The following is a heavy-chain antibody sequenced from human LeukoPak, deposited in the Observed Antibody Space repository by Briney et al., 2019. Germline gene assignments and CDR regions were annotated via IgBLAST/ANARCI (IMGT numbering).Heavy chain of an antibody. J-gene: IGHJ4*02. CDR2: IYHSGST. V-gene: IGHV4-4*02. CDR3: ARSQNYYGSGDY. Sequence: SETLSLTCAVTGGSITNDNWWSWVRQPPGKGLEWIGEIYHSGSTKCNPSLKSRVIMSVDKSKNQFSLNLTSVTAADTAVYYCARSQNYYGSGDYWSQGTLVTVSS. D-gene: IGHD3-10*01. CDR1: GGSITNDNW.